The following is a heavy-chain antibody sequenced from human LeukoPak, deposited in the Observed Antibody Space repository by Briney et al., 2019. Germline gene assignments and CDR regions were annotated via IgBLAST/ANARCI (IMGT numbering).Heavy chain of an antibody. CDR1: GGSISSGDYY. CDR3: ARTEVSSGSEDY. Sequence: SQTLSLTCTVSGGSISSGDYYWGWIRQPPGKGLEWIGYIYYSGSAYYNPSLKSRVTISLHTSKNQFSLKLSSVTAADTAVYYCARTEVSSGSEDYWGQGTLVTVSS. J-gene: IGHJ4*02. CDR2: IYYSGSA. D-gene: IGHD6-19*01. V-gene: IGHV4-30-4*08.